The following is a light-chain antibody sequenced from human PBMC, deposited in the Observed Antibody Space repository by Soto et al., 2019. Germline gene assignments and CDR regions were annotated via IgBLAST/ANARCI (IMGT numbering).Light chain of an antibody. CDR1: SSDVGGYNY. Sequence: QSVLTQPASVSGSPGQSITISCTGTSSDVGGYNYVSWYQQHPGKAPKLMIYDVSDRPSGVSNRFSGSKSGNTASLTISGLQAEDEAVYYCSSYANSGAFGGGTKVTVL. V-gene: IGLV2-14*01. CDR2: DVS. CDR3: SSYANSGA. J-gene: IGLJ2*01.